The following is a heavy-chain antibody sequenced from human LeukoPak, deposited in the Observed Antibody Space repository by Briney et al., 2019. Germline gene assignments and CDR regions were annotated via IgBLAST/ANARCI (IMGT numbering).Heavy chain of an antibody. D-gene: IGHD3-3*01. CDR3: AREYESDF. Sequence: SGGSLRLSCAASGFTFSRYNMNWVRQAPGKGLEWVSSTSTSGSYIYYADSVKGRFTISRDNAKNSLFLQMSSLRADDTAVYYCAREYESDFWGQGTLVTVSS. V-gene: IGHV3-21*01. CDR2: TSTSGSYI. CDR1: GFTFSRYN. J-gene: IGHJ4*02.